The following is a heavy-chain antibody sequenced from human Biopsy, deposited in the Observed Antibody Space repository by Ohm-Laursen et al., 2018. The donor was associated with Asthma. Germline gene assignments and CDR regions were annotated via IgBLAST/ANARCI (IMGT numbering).Heavy chain of an antibody. CDR2: INPSGGST. V-gene: IGHV1-46*01. Sequence: ASSVKVSCKASGYTFTSYYMHWVRQAPGQGLEWMGIINPSGGSTSYAQKFQGRVTMTADGSTSSAYMELSSLTSEDSAVYYCAREVSTVDYGYYYFAMDVWGQGTTVTVSS. J-gene: IGHJ6*02. D-gene: IGHD4-17*01. CDR3: AREVSTVDYGYYYFAMDV. CDR1: GYTFTSYY.